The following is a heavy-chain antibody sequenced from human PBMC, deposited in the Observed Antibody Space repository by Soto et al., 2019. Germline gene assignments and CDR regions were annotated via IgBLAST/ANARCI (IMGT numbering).Heavy chain of an antibody. D-gene: IGHD5-12*01. Sequence: QVHLQQWGAGLLKPSETLSLTCAVYGESFIGYYWTWIRQPPGKGLEWIGEINHRGITNYIPSLKSPVTISTDTSENQFSLKLSSLTAAYPSVYYCARTDIVTTNWFDPWGQGTLVTVSS. CDR3: ARTDIVTTNWFDP. CDR2: INHRGIT. CDR1: GESFIGYY. V-gene: IGHV4-34*02. J-gene: IGHJ5*02.